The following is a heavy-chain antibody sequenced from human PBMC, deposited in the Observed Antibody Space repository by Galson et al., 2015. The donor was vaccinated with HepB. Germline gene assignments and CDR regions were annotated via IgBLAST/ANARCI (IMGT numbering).Heavy chain of an antibody. J-gene: IGHJ4*02. Sequence: SVKVSCKASGYTFTGYYIHCVRQAPGQGREWMGRIDPSDGSTSYAQKLQGRVTMTRDTSTSTAYMELTSLRYEDTAVYYCARDPGGYGFDYWGRGTLVTVSS. CDR1: GYTFTGYY. V-gene: IGHV1-46*04. CDR3: ARDPGGYGFDY. CDR2: IDPSDGST. D-gene: IGHD4-17*01.